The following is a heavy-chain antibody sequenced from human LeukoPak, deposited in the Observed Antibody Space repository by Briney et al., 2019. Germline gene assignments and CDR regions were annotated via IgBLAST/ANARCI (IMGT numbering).Heavy chain of an antibody. V-gene: IGHV4-4*07. CDR2: IYTSGST. CDR1: GGSISGYY. D-gene: IGHD4-17*01. J-gene: IGHJ4*02. CDR3: AREGYGDYVRPFDY. Sequence: SETLSLTCTVSGGSISGYYWSWIRQPAGKGLEWIGRIYTSGSTNYNPSLKSRVTISVDTSKNQFSLKLSSVTAADTAVYYCAREGYGDYVRPFDYWGQGTLVTVSS.